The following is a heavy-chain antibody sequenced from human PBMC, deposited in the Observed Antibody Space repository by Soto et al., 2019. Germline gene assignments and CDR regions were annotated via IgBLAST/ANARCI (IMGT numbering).Heavy chain of an antibody. CDR3: ARGGGVPARGGP. CDR1: GVSMRTSY. CDR2: ISTSGNT. Sequence: PSETLSLTCSVSGVSMRTSYWTWIRQSAGKGLERIGRISTSGNTNYNPTLNIGLTMSVDTSKNQVSLKLISVTAADTAVYYCARGGGVPARGGPWGQGTLVTVSS. J-gene: IGHJ5*02. V-gene: IGHV4-4*07. D-gene: IGHD3-16*01.